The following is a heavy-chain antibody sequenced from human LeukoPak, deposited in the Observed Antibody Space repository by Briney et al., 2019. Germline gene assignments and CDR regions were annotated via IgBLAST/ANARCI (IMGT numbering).Heavy chain of an antibody. CDR1: GFTLNNYA. J-gene: IGHJ6*03. CDR2: LSASGGSM. Sequence: GGSLRLSCAVSGFTLNNYAMSWVRQAPGKGLEWVSGLSASGGSMLSSDSVKGRFTISRDNSKNTLSLQMNSLRAEDTAVYYCARGGANRGYYYYYMGVWGKGTTVTVPS. CDR3: ARGGANRGYYYYYMGV. D-gene: IGHD1-14*01. V-gene: IGHV3-23*01.